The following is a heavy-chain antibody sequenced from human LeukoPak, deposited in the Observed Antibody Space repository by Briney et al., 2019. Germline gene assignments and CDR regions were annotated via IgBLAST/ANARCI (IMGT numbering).Heavy chain of an antibody. CDR1: GFTFSSYW. Sequence: PGGSLRLSCAASGFTFSSYWMHRVRQAPGEGLVWVSRINSDGRSTSYADSVKGRFTISRDNAKNTLYLQMNSLRAEDTAVYYCARVAGYCSGGSCYHLNYWGQGTLVTVSS. V-gene: IGHV3-74*01. D-gene: IGHD2-15*01. J-gene: IGHJ4*02. CDR2: INSDGRST. CDR3: ARVAGYCSGGSCYHLNY.